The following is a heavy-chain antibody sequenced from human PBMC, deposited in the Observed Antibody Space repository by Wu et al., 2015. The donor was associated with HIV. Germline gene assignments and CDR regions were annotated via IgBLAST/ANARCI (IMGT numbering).Heavy chain of an antibody. V-gene: IGHV1-46*02. D-gene: IGHD6-25*01. J-gene: IGHJ4*02. CDR3: ARDQSSGTFDY. CDR2: INPDGDIA. Sequence: QVQLVQSGAEVKKPGASVKVSCEASGYISNNLYMHWVRQAPGQGLDWLGVINPDGDIATYAQKFQGRVTMTRHTSTNTAYMELRSLRSDDTAIYFCARDQSSGTFDYWGQGTLVSVSS. CDR1: GYISNNLY.